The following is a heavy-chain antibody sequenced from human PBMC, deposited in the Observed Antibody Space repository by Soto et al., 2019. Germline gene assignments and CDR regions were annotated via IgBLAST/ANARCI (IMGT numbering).Heavy chain of an antibody. CDR3: ARLALQSGHSYYYYYGMDV. D-gene: IGHD3-10*01. CDR1: GGSISSSSYY. J-gene: IGHJ6*02. V-gene: IGHV4-39*01. CDR2: IYYSGST. Sequence: SETLSLTCTVSGGSISSSSYYWGWIRQPPGKGLEWIGSIYYSGSTYYNPSLKSRVTISVDTSKNQFSLKLSSVTAADTAVYYCARLALQSGHSYYYYYGMDVWGQGTTVTVSS.